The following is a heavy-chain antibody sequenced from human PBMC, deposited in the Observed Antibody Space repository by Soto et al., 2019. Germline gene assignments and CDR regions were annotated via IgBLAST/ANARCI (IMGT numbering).Heavy chain of an antibody. V-gene: IGHV2-26*01. J-gene: IGHJ4*02. Sequence: SGPTLVNPTETLTLTCTVSGISLSNARMGVSWIRQPPGKALEWLAHIFSNDEKSYSTSLKSRLTISKDTSKSQVVLTMTNMDPVDTATYYCARILASDSSGYDFDYWGQGTLVTVSS. D-gene: IGHD3-22*01. CDR2: IFSNDEK. CDR3: ARILASDSSGYDFDY. CDR1: GISLSNARMG.